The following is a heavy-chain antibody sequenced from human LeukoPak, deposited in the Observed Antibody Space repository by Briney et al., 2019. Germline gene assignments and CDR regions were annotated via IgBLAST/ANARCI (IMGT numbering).Heavy chain of an antibody. J-gene: IGHJ4*02. CDR2: INHSGST. V-gene: IGHV4-34*01. Sequence: PSETLSLTCAVYGGSFSGYYWSWIRQPPGKGPEWIGEINHSGSTNYNPSLKSRVTISVDTSKNQFSLKLSSVTAADAAVYYCARIGGRYYDFWSGYSDYWGQGTLVTVSS. D-gene: IGHD3-3*01. CDR3: ARIGGRYYDFWSGYSDY. CDR1: GGSFSGYY.